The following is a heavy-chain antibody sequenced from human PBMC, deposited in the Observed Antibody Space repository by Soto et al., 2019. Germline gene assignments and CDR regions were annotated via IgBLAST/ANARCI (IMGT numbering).Heavy chain of an antibody. V-gene: IGHV1-2*04. Sequence: ASVKVSCKASGYTFTGYYMHWVRQAPGQGLEWMGWINPNSGGTNCAQKFQGWVTMTRDTSISTAYMELSRLRSDDTAVYYCARAPSHYSGYGGYYFDYWGQGTLVTVSS. CDR1: GYTFTGYY. CDR3: ARAPSHYSGYGGYYFDY. D-gene: IGHD5-12*01. CDR2: INPNSGGT. J-gene: IGHJ4*02.